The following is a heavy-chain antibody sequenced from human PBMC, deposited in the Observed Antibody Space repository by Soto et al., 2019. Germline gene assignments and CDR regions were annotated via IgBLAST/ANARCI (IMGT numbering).Heavy chain of an antibody. Sequence: NLSLTCSVSGGAISSIDYFWSWIRQPPGKGLEWIGFIYHTGTTYYNPSLRSRVTISIDTSKSQFSMKLNSVTVADTAVYYCARVMAAMQNWLDPWGQGTLVTVSS. CDR2: IYHTGTT. V-gene: IGHV4-30-4*01. CDR1: GGAISSIDYF. J-gene: IGHJ5*02. CDR3: ARVMAAMQNWLDP. D-gene: IGHD2-2*01.